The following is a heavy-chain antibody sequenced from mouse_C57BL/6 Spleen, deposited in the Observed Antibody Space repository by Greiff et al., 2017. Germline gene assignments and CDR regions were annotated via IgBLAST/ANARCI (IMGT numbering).Heavy chain of an antibody. V-gene: IGHV1-42*01. CDR1: GYSFTGYS. Sequence: VQLKESGPELVKPGASVKISCKASGYSFTGYSMNWVKQSPEKSLEWIGEINPSTGGTTYNQKFKAKATLTVDQSSSTAYMQLKSLTSEDSAVYYCARDYGRSRDYWGQGTTLTVSA. CDR2: INPSTGGT. J-gene: IGHJ2*01. D-gene: IGHD1-1*01. CDR3: ARDYGRSRDY.